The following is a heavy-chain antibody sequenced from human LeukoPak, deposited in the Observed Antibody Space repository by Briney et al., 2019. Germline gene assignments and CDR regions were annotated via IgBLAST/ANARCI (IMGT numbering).Heavy chain of an antibody. D-gene: IGHD5-24*01. CDR3: VREIRDAYNYYSHMDV. J-gene: IGHJ6*03. CDR2: IFYRGSI. CDR1: DDSISSYH. V-gene: IGHV4-59*01. Sequence: SETLSLTCSVSDDSISSYHWSWIRQSPGKGLEWIGYIFYRGSISYNPSLKSRVTISADASKNQISLRLVSVTPADTAVYYCVREIRDAYNYYSHMDVWGKGTTVIISS.